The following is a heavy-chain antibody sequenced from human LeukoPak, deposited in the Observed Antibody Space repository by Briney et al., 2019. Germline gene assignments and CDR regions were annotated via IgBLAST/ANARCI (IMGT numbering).Heavy chain of an antibody. CDR3: ARTTSFTASGYDY. CDR2: VNPYSGDR. J-gene: IGHJ4*02. V-gene: IGHV1-8*03. Sequence: ASVKVSCKTSRYTFTTYHFNCVRQATGQGLEWLGWVNPYSGDRGYAQKFQGRLSITSDTSISTAYMELGSLRSDGTAVYFCARTTSFTASGYDYWGQGTLVTASS. D-gene: IGHD6-25*01. CDR1: RYTFTTYH.